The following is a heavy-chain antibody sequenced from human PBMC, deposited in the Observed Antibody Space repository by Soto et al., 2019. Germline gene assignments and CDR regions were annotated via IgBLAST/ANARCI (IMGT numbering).Heavy chain of an antibody. V-gene: IGHV1-2*02. CDR1: GYTFTAYY. D-gene: IGHD5-12*01. J-gene: IGHJ5*02. CDR2: INPNSGGT. CDR3: ARGGGRGYNELDP. Sequence: VKVSCKASGYTFTAYYMHWVRQAPGQGLEWMGWINPNSGGTYHAQNFQGRVTMTRDTSTTTAYMELASLRSDDTAVYYCARGGGRGYNELDPWGHGTLVTVSS.